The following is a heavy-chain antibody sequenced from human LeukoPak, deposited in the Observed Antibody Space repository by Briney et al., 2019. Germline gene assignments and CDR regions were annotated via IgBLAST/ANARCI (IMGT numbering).Heavy chain of an antibody. Sequence: PGGSLRLSCAASGFTFSDYYMSWIRQAPGKGLEWVAFINYDGSNKYYADSVKGRFTISRDNSENTLYLEINSLSADDTAVYYCATTDTTCYWGQGTLVTVSS. V-gene: IGHV3-30*02. J-gene: IGHJ4*02. D-gene: IGHD1-14*01. CDR2: INYDGSNK. CDR1: GFTFSDYY. CDR3: ATTDTTCY.